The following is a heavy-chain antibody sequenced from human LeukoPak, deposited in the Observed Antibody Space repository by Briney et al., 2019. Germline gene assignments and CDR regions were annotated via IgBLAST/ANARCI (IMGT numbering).Heavy chain of an antibody. CDR2: INYSGGT. CDR3: ARNRRSYDSSGYQNYFAY. D-gene: IGHD3-22*01. CDR1: VGSITSGAYY. V-gene: IGHV4-39*01. Sequence: SETLSLTCTVSVGSITSGAYYWGWFRQPPGKGLEWMGGINYSGGTYSNPSLKSRVTISVDTSKNQFSLKLISVTAADTAVYYCARNRRSYDSSGYQNYFAYWGQGTLVIVSS. J-gene: IGHJ4*02.